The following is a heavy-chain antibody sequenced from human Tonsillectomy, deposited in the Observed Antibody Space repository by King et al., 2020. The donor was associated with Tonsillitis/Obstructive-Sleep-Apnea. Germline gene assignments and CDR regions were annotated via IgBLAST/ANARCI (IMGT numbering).Heavy chain of an antibody. V-gene: IGHV3-74*01. Sequence: VQLVESRGDLVQPGGSLRLSCATSGFTFSSYWMHWVRQAPGKGLVWVSRINSDGSSTSYADSVKGRFTISRDNAKNTLYVQMNSLRAEDTAVYYCSRVADLPTSGPTYYYAMDVWGQGTTVTVSS. J-gene: IGHJ6*02. CDR3: SRVADLPTSGPTYYYAMDV. D-gene: IGHD1-26*01. CDR2: INSDGSST. CDR1: GFTFSSYW.